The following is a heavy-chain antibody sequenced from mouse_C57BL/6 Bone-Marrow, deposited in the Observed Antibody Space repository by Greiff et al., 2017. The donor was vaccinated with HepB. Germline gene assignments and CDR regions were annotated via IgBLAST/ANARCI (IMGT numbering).Heavy chain of an antibody. Sequence: QVQLKQPGAELVMPGASVKLSCKASGYTFTSYWMRWVKQRPGQGLEWIGEIDPSDSYTNYNQKFKGKSTLTVDKSASTAYMQLSSLTSEDSAVYYCARGYYDYDPFAYWGQGTLVTVSA. CDR1: GYTFTSYW. J-gene: IGHJ3*01. D-gene: IGHD2-4*01. CDR3: ARGYYDYDPFAY. CDR2: IDPSDSYT. V-gene: IGHV1-69*01.